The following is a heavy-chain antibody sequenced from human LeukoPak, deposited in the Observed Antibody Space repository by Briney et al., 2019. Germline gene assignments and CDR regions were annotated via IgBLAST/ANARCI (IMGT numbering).Heavy chain of an antibody. CDR3: AKDHSTHYYGSGTYGPRGYSDY. V-gene: IGHV3-33*06. Sequence: GGSLRLSCAASGFTFSSYGMHWVRQAPGKGLEWVALIWDDGSNNYYADSVKGRFTISRDNSKNTLYLQMNSPRAEDTAVYYCAKDHSTHYYGSGTYGPRGYSDYWGQGTLVTVSS. D-gene: IGHD3-10*01. J-gene: IGHJ4*02. CDR1: GFTFSSYG. CDR2: IWDDGSNN.